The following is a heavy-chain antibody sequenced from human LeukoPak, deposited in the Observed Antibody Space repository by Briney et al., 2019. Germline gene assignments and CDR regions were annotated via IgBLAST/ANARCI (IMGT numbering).Heavy chain of an antibody. Sequence: GASVNVSCKASGHSSNTFGTNWVRQAPGQALDWIGWMSPHNSHRQNADKFQGRVTMTTDTSTTTSYMELRSLRSDDTAVYFCANVANGRYFFFYMDVWGEGTTVTAS. V-gene: IGHV1-18*01. CDR2: MSPHNSHR. CDR3: ANVANGRYFFFYMDV. J-gene: IGHJ6*03. CDR1: GHSSNTFG. D-gene: IGHD2-15*01.